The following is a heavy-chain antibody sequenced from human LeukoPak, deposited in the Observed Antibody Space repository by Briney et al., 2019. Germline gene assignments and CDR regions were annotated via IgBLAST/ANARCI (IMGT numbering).Heavy chain of an antibody. V-gene: IGHV3-7*03. Sequence: PGGSLRLSCVASGLIVSNHWMSWVRQAPGKGLEWVANIKEDRGREYYMDSVEGRFAISKDSAKNSLYLQMNSLRVEDTAMYYCASLDTAKQPLANHWGQGTLVTVSS. CDR2: IKEDRGRE. CDR3: ASLDTAKQPLANH. D-gene: IGHD5-18*01. J-gene: IGHJ5*02. CDR1: GLIVSNHW.